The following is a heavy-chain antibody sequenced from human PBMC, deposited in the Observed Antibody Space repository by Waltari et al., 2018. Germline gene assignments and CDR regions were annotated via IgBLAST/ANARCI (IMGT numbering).Heavy chain of an antibody. CDR3: ATVRYYYDSSGYYWGDFQH. CDR2: VDPEDGET. CDR1: GYTFTDYY. V-gene: IGHV1-69-2*01. J-gene: IGHJ1*01. Sequence: EVQLVQSGAEVTKPGATVKISCKASGYTFTDYYMHWVQQAPGTGLEWMGRVDPEDGETIYAEKFQGRVTITADTSTDTAYMELSSLRSEDTAVYYCATVRYYYDSSGYYWGDFQHWGQGTLVTVSS. D-gene: IGHD3-22*01.